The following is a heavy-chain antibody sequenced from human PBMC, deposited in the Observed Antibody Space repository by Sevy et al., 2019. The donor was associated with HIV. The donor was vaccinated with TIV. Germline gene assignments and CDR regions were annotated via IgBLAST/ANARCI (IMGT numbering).Heavy chain of an antibody. CDR2: VSANYGNT. Sequence: ASVKVSCKTSGYTVTSYGITWVRQAPGQGLEWMGWVSANYGNTKSAQKFQDRVTMTTDTSTSTAYMELKSLRSDDTAIYFCARYPIDVSISNWYYCDYWGQGTLVTVSS. CDR1: GYTVTSYG. J-gene: IGHJ4*02. D-gene: IGHD6-13*01. CDR3: ARYPIDVSISNWYYCDY. V-gene: IGHV1-18*01.